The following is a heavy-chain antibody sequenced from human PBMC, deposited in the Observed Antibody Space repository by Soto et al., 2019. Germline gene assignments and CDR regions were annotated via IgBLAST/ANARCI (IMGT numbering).Heavy chain of an antibody. V-gene: IGHV4-59*01. CDR1: GASLSHFF. D-gene: IGHD6-25*01. CDR2: FYYSGST. Sequence: QVHLQESGPGLVKPSETLSLTCSVSGASLSHFFWHWIRQPPGKGLEWIASFYYSGSTKYNPSLQSRVTISADTSNNHFSLKITSVNAADTAVYYCVRIAAAGTTWGQGTLVTVSS. J-gene: IGHJ4*02. CDR3: VRIAAAGTT.